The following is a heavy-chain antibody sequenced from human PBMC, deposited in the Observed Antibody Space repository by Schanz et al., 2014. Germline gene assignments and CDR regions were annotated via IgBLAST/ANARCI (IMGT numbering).Heavy chain of an antibody. Sequence: VQLVESGGGLVKPGGSLRLSCAASGFAVDNYYMSCVRQAPGRGLEWVSYVSRSTPDIYYADSVKGRFTMSRDNAKNSVFLQMNSLRAEDTAVYYCAKSLESCPGGRCSRGYFDYWGQGTLVTVSS. D-gene: IGHD2-8*02. CDR1: GFAVDNYY. CDR2: VSRSTPDI. J-gene: IGHJ4*02. CDR3: AKSLESCPGGRCSRGYFDY. V-gene: IGHV3-11*05.